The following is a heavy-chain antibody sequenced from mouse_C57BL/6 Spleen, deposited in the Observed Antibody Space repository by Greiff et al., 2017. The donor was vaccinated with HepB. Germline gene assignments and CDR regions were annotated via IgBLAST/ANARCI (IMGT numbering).Heavy chain of an antibody. V-gene: IGHV5-17*01. CDR1: GFTFSDYG. Sequence: EVKLMESGGGLVKPGGSLKLSCAASGFTFSDYGMHWVRQAPEKGLEWVAYISSGSSTIYYADTVKGRFTISRDNAKNTLFRQMNSLRSEDTAMYYCARTPNYYGSSYDWYFDVWGTGTTVTVSS. CDR3: ARTPNYYGSSYDWYFDV. J-gene: IGHJ1*03. CDR2: ISSGSSTI. D-gene: IGHD1-1*01.